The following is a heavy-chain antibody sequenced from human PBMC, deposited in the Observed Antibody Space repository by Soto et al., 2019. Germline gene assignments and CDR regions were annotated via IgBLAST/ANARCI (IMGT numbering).Heavy chain of an antibody. V-gene: IGHV1-2*04. J-gene: IGHJ3*02. Sequence: ASVKVSCKASGYTFTGYYMHWVRQAPGQGLEWIGWINPNSGGTNYAQKFQGWVTMTRDTSISTAYMELSRLRSDDTAVYYCARVGCSGGSCYDAFDIWGQGTMVTV. CDR1: GYTFTGYY. D-gene: IGHD2-15*01. CDR2: INPNSGGT. CDR3: ARVGCSGGSCYDAFDI.